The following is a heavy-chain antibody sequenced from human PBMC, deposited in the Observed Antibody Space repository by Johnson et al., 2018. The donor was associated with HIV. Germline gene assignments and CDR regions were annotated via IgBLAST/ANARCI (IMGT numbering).Heavy chain of an antibody. Sequence: VQLVESGGGVVQPGRSLRLSCVVSGFTFSSYGMHWVRQAPGKGLEWVAVISYDGSNKYYADSVKGRFTISRDNSKNTLYLQMNSLRAEDTAVYYCAKKQDWGSYSDTFDIWGQGTMVTVSS. V-gene: IGHV3-30*18. D-gene: IGHD7-27*01. CDR3: AKKQDWGSYSDTFDI. CDR2: ISYDGSNK. J-gene: IGHJ3*02. CDR1: GFTFSSYG.